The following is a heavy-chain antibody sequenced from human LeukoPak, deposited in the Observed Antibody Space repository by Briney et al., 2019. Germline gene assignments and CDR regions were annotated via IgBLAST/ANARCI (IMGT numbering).Heavy chain of an antibody. Sequence: PGGSLRLSCAASGFTFSSYSMNWVRQAPGKGLEWVSYISSSSSTIYYADSVKGRFTISRDNAKNSLYLQMNSLRAEDTAVYYCARVGAYYDFWSGYFAHYYYMDVWGKGTTVTVSS. CDR2: ISSSSSTI. CDR1: GFTFSSYS. V-gene: IGHV3-48*01. CDR3: ARVGAYYDFWSGYFAHYYYMDV. D-gene: IGHD3-3*01. J-gene: IGHJ6*03.